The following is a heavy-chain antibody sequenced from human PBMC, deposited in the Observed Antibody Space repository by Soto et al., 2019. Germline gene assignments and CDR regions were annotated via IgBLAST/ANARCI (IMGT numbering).Heavy chain of an antibody. J-gene: IGHJ2*01. Sequence: QVQLQESGPGLVKPSETLSLTCTVSGGSISTYYWSWIRQPPGKGLEWIGYIHYSGSTNYNPSLKSRLAISVDTSTNQFSLKLTSVTAADTAVYYCARRYYGGNYWYFDLWGRGTLVTVSS. D-gene: IGHD4-17*01. CDR1: GGSISTYY. V-gene: IGHV4-59*08. CDR3: ARRYYGGNYWYFDL. CDR2: IHYSGST.